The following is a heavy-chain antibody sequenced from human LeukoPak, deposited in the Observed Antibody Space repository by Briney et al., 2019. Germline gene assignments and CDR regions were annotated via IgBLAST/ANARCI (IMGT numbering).Heavy chain of an antibody. CDR1: GFTFSSYW. Sequence: QPGGSLRLSCAASGFTFSSYWMSWVRQAPGKGLEWVANIKQDGSEKYYVDSVKGRFTISRDNAKNSLYLQMNSLRAEDMALYYCAKGSSGSYYNGDAFDIWAKGQWSPSLQ. V-gene: IGHV3-7*03. CDR3: AKGSSGSYYNGDAFDI. CDR2: IKQDGSEK. D-gene: IGHD3-10*01. J-gene: IGHJ3*02.